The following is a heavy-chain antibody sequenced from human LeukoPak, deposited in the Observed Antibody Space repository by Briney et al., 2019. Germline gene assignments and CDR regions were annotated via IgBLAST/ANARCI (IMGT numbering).Heavy chain of an antibody. J-gene: IGHJ4*02. CDR3: ASGGGGYDLDYGFWY. Sequence: GGSLRLSCAASGFTFSSHGMNWVRKAPGKGLEWVSSISSSSSYIYYADSVKGRFTISRDNAKNSLYLQMNSLRAEDTAVYYCASGGGGYDLDYGFWYWGQGTLVTVSS. V-gene: IGHV3-21*01. CDR1: GFTFSSHG. D-gene: IGHD5-12*01. CDR2: ISSSSSYI.